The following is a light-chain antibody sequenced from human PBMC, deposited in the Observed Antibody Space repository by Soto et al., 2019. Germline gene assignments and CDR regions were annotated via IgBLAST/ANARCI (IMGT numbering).Light chain of an antibody. CDR2: GAS. CDR1: QSVSSN. Sequence: EIVMTQSPATLSVSPGERATLSCRASQSVSSNLAWYQQKPGQAPRLLIYGASTRATGIPARFSGSGSGTEYTLTISSLQSEDFAVYYCQQDNNWWTFGQGTNVEIK. J-gene: IGKJ1*01. V-gene: IGKV3-15*01. CDR3: QQDNNWWT.